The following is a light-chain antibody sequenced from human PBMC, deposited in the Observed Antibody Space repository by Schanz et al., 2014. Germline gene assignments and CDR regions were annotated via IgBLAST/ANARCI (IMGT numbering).Light chain of an antibody. V-gene: IGKV3-20*01. CDR3: QQYATAPVT. J-gene: IGKJ2*01. CDR2: GAS. CDR1: QSVSSTF. Sequence: FLTQSPGTLSLSPGERAALSCRASQSVSSTFLAWYQQKPGQAPRLLIYGASSRATGIPDRFRGSGSGTDFTLSISRLEPEDFAAYYCQQYATAPVTFGQGTRLEIK.